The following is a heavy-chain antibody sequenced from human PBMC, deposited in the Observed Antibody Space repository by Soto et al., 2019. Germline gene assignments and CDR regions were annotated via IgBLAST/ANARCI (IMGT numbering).Heavy chain of an antibody. J-gene: IGHJ5*02. V-gene: IGHV1-46*01. Sequence: QVQVVQSGAEVKKPGASVKVSCKASGYTFTAYFMHWVRPAPGQGLEWSGIINPTGGSTNYAQKLQGRVAMTWDTSTSTVYMNLSSLRSYATAIYYCARGPFRTSSFFFDPWGQGTLVSVSS. D-gene: IGHD6-6*01. CDR3: ARGPFRTSSFFFDP. CDR2: INPTGGST. CDR1: GYTFTAYF.